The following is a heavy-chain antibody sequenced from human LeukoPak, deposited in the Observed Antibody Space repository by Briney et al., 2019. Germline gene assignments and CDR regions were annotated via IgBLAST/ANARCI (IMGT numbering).Heavy chain of an antibody. Sequence: ASVKVSCKASGYTFTGYYMHWVRQAPGQGLEWMGWINPNSGGTNYAQKFQGRATMTRDTSISTAYMELSRLRSDDTAVYYCARIVVVIDDAFDIWGQGTMVTVSS. CDR2: INPNSGGT. J-gene: IGHJ3*02. V-gene: IGHV1-2*02. CDR1: GYTFTGYY. CDR3: ARIVVVIDDAFDI. D-gene: IGHD3-22*01.